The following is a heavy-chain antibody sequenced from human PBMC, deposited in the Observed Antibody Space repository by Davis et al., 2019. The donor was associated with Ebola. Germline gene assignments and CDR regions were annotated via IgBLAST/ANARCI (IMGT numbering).Heavy chain of an antibody. CDR3: AREMYATGHASDI. CDR1: GYTFVEHY. J-gene: IGHJ3*02. CDR2: VNCRSGVT. D-gene: IGHD1-14*01. Sequence: AASVKVSCKASGYTFVEHYVHWVRQAPGQGFEWMGRVNCRSGVTDLAQNFQGRVTMTRDTSINTAYMEMRSLTSDDTALYYCAREMYATGHASDIWDQGTMVTVSS. V-gene: IGHV1-2*06.